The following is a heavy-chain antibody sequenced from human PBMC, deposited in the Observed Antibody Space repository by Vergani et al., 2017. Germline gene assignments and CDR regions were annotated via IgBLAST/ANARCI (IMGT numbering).Heavy chain of an antibody. J-gene: IGHJ6*04. CDR3: ARDYKGYCSGGSXEDV. D-gene: IGHD2-15*01. CDR2: IYYSGST. V-gene: IGHV4-39*07. Sequence: QLQLQESGPGLVKPSETLSLTCTVSGGSISSSSYYWGWIRQPPGKGLEWIGSIYYSGSTYYNPSLKSRVTISVETSKNQFSLKLSSVTAADTAVYYCARDYKGYCSGGSXEDVWGKGTTVTVSS. CDR1: GGSISSSSYY.